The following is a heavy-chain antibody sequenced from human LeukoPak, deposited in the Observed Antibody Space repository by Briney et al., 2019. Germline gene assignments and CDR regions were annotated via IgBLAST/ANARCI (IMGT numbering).Heavy chain of an antibody. D-gene: IGHD6-13*01. V-gene: IGHV3-30-3*01. J-gene: IGHJ4*02. Sequence: GGSLRLSCAASGFTFSSYAMHWVRQAPGKGLEWVAVISYDGSNKYYADSVKGRFTISRDNSKNTLYLQMNSLRTEDTAVYYCAKDGAKAAAGYYFDYWGQGTLVTVSS. CDR2: ISYDGSNK. CDR1: GFTFSSYA. CDR3: AKDGAKAAAGYYFDY.